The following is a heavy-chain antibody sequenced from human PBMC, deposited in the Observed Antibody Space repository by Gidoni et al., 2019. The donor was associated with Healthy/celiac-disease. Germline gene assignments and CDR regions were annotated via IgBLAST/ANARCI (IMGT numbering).Heavy chain of an antibody. J-gene: IGHJ4*02. Sequence: QVQLQESGPGLVKPSETLSLTCTVSGGSISSYYWSWIRQPPGKGLEWIGYIYYSGSTNYNPSLKSRVTISVDTSKNQFSLKLSSVTAADAAVYYCARHMGRGYSYGGLDYWGQGTLVTVSS. D-gene: IGHD5-18*01. CDR2: IYYSGST. CDR3: ARHMGRGYSYGGLDY. CDR1: GGSISSYY. V-gene: IGHV4-59*08.